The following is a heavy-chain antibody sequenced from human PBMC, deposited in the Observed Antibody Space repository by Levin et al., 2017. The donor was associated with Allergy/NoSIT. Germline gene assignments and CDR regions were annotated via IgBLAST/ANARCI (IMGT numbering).Heavy chain of an antibody. D-gene: IGHD3-10*01. V-gene: IGHV4-34*01. J-gene: IGHJ4*02. CDR1: GGSLSGYY. CDR2: INQSGST. CDR3: AGGRGGYYYGLGTFSSYFDY. Sequence: SETLSLTCGVYGGSLSGYYWSWIRQTPGKGLEWIGEINQSGSTHYNPSLQSRLTISVDTSRNQFSLKLTTVTAADTAVYYCAGGRGGYYYGLGTFSSYFDYWGQGRLVTVSS.